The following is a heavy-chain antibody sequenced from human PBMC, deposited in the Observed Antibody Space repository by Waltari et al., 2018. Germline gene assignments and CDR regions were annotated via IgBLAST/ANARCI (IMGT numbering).Heavy chain of an antibody. CDR3: ARHVFGELPIDY. V-gene: IGHV3-21*01. J-gene: IGHJ4*02. CDR1: GFTFSNSS. CDR2: ISSSSSYI. Sequence: EVQLVESGGGLVKPGGSLRLSCAASGFTFSNSSMNWVRQAPGKGLEWVSSISSSSSYIYYADSVKGRFTISRDNAKNSLYLQMSSLRAEDTAVYYCARHVFGELPIDYWGQGTLVTVSS. D-gene: IGHD3-10*01.